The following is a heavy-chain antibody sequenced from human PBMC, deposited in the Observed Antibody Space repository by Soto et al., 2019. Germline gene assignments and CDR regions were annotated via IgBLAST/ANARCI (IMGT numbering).Heavy chain of an antibody. CDR2: IGAFNGDT. Sequence: QVQLVQSGAEVKKPGASVKVSCKASGYTFTSYGVSWVRQAPGQGLEWMGWIGAFNGDTNYAKKFQGRVTMTTETPTSTAYMELRSLTSDDTAVYYCARYYSLSVLTVAYWGQGTLVTVSS. CDR1: GYTFTSYG. D-gene: IGHD2-21*01. CDR3: ARYYSLSVLTVAY. V-gene: IGHV1-18*01. J-gene: IGHJ4*02.